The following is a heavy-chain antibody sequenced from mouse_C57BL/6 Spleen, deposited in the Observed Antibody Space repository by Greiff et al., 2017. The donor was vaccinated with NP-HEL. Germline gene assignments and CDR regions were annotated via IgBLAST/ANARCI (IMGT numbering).Heavy chain of an antibody. CDR3: ARPDGYLFAY. D-gene: IGHD2-3*01. J-gene: IGHJ3*01. CDR2: ISSGSSTI. Sequence: EVQLMESGGGLVKPGGSLKLSCAASGFTFSDYGMHWVRQAPEKGLEWVAYISSGSSTIYYADTVKGRFTISRDNAKNTLFLQMTSLRSEDTAMYYCARPDGYLFAYWGQGTLVTVSA. V-gene: IGHV5-17*01. CDR1: GFTFSDYG.